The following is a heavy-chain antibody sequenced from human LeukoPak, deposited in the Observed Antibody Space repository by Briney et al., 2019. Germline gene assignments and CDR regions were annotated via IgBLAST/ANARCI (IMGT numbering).Heavy chain of an antibody. CDR1: GFTFSSYA. V-gene: IGHV3-7*01. J-gene: IGHJ6*02. CDR3: ARSYYGSGSYYYYYYGMDV. D-gene: IGHD3-10*01. Sequence: GGSLRLSCAASGFTFSSYAMHWVRQAPGKGLEWVANIKQDGSEKYYVDSVKGRFTISRGNAKNSLYLQMNSLRAEDTAVYYCARSYYGSGSYYYYYYGMDVWGQGTTVTVSS. CDR2: IKQDGSEK.